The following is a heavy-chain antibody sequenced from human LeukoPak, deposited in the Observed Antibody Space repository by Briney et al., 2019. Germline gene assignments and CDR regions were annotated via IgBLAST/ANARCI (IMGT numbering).Heavy chain of an antibody. CDR1: GGTFSSYA. J-gene: IGHJ4*02. Sequence: ASVKVSCKASGGTFSSYAISWVRQAPGQGLEWMGGIIPIFGTANYAQKFQGRVTITADESTGTAYMELSSLRSEDTAVYYCARSNPAYYYDSSGYYFDYWGQGTLVTVSS. CDR2: IIPIFGTA. V-gene: IGHV1-69*13. CDR3: ARSNPAYYYDSSGYYFDY. D-gene: IGHD3-22*01.